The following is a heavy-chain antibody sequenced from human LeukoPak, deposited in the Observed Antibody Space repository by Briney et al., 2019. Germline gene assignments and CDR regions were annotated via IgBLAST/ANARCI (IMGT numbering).Heavy chain of an antibody. J-gene: IGHJ4*02. CDR2: ISGSGGST. Sequence: PGGSLRLSCAVSGLTFSSYVMSWVRQAPGKGLEWVSGISGSGGSTYYADFVKGRFTISRDNSKTTLYLQMNSLRAEDTAVYYCAKDRSPYSSSLYFDYWGQGTLVTVSS. D-gene: IGHD6-13*01. CDR1: GLTFSSYV. V-gene: IGHV3-23*01. CDR3: AKDRSPYSSSLYFDY.